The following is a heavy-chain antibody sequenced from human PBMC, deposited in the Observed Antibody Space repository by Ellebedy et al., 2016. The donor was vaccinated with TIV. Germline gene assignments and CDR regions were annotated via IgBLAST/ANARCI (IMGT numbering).Heavy chain of an antibody. J-gene: IGHJ4*02. CDR3: ARSYDIGVVPAANADFDY. D-gene: IGHD2-2*01. CDR1: GFSLSTSGMR. Sequence: SGPTLVXPTQTLTLTCTFSGFSLSTSGMRVSWIRQPPGKALEWLARIDWHGDKFYSTSLKTRLTISKDTSKNQVVLTMTNMDPEDTATYYCARSYDIGVVPAANADFDYWGQGTLVTVSS. CDR2: IDWHGDK. V-gene: IGHV2-70*04.